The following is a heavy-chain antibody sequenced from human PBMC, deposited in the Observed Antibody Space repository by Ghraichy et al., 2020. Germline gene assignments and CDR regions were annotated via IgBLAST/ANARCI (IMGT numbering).Heavy chain of an antibody. CDR2: IYYSGST. Sequence: SETLSLTCTVSGGSVSSGSYYWSWIRQPPGKGLEWIGYIYYSGSTNYNPSLKSRVTISVDTSTNQFSLKLSSVTAADTAVYYCARDITTPEGYWYGMDVWGQGTTVTVSS. CDR3: ARDITTPEGYWYGMDV. CDR1: GGSVSSGSYY. D-gene: IGHD3-22*01. V-gene: IGHV4-61*01. J-gene: IGHJ6*02.